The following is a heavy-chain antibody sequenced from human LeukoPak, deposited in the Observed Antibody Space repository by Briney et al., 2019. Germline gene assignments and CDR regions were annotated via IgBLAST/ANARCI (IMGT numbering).Heavy chain of an antibody. CDR2: ISISGGTT. V-gene: IGHV3-23*01. D-gene: IGHD5-12*01. CDR1: AFAFSNHA. J-gene: IGHJ4*02. CDR3: AKAWSSGYDPSDY. Sequence: GGSLRLSCTASAFAFSNHAMSWVRQAPGKGLEWVSSISISGGTTYYTDSVKGRFTISRENSKSTLYPQMNNLRADDTAVYYCAKAWSSGYDPSDYWGQGTLVTVSS.